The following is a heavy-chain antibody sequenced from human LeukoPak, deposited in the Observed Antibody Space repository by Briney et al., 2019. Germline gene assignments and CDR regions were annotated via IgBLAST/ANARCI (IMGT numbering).Heavy chain of an antibody. Sequence: SETLSLTCTVSGVSIRSNYWSWVRRPPGKGLEWIANINYRGATYYNPSSRSRVTISIDTSKSQFSLKLTSVTVADTAVYYCARGGHIAIPPYGFDYWGQGALVTVSS. CDR1: GVSIRSNY. D-gene: IGHD4-17*01. V-gene: IGHV4-59*01. J-gene: IGHJ4*02. CDR3: ARGGHIAIPPYGFDY. CDR2: INYRGAT.